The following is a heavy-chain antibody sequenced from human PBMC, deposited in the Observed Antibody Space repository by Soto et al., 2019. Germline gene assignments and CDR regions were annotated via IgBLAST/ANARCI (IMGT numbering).Heavy chain of an antibody. CDR2: IIPYYNTL. CDR1: EGTFNSYA. Sequence: QAQVVQSGAEVRKPGSSVKLSCKASEGTFNSYAIAGVRQAPGQGLEWMGGIIPYYNTLNYAQKFQDRVTITADDSTNTVYMELSSLRSDDTAVYFCASGASRWYPYFLDSWAQGTLVTVSS. V-gene: IGHV1-69*01. D-gene: IGHD6-13*01. J-gene: IGHJ4*02. CDR3: ASGASRWYPYFLDS.